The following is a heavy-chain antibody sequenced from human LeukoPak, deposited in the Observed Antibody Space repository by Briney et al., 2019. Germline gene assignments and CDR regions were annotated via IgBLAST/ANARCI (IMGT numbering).Heavy chain of an antibody. CDR1: RFTFSVYW. Sequence: GGSLRLSCAASRFTFSVYWMTWVRQAPGKGPEWVANIKEDGSEKNYVDSVKGRFTISRDSAKNSLYLQMNSLRAEDTAVYYCARDGKVTTFPDFWGQGTLVTVSS. V-gene: IGHV3-7*01. J-gene: IGHJ4*02. CDR3: ARDGKVTTFPDF. CDR2: IKEDGSEK. D-gene: IGHD1-14*01.